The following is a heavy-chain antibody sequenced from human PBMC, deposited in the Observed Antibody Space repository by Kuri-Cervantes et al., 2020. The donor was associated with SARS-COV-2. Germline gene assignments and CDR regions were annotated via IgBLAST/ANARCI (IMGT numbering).Heavy chain of an antibody. D-gene: IGHD2-2*01. V-gene: IGHV4-34*01. CDR2: INHSGST. J-gene: IGHJ3*02. CDR3: ARGRRIVVVPAASPPTLSPFDI. CDR1: GGSFSGYY. Sequence: SETLSLTCAVYGGSFSGYYWSWIRQPPGKGLEWIGEINHSGSTNYNPSLKSRVTISVDTSENQFSLKLSSVTAADTAVYYCARGRRIVVVPAASPPTLSPFDIWGQGTMVTVSS.